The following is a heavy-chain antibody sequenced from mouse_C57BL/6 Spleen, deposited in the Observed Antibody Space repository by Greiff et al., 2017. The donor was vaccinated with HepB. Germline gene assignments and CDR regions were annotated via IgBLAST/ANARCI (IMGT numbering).Heavy chain of an antibody. V-gene: IGHV5-9*01. J-gene: IGHJ2*01. Sequence: EVKLVESGGGLVKPGGSLKLSCAASGFTFSSYTMSWVRQTPEKRLEWVATISGGGGNTYYPDSVKGRFTISRDNAKNTLYLQMSSLRSEDTALYYCARLNWDGPYFDYWGQGTTLTVSS. CDR3: ARLNWDGPYFDY. CDR2: ISGGGGNT. CDR1: GFTFSSYT. D-gene: IGHD4-1*01.